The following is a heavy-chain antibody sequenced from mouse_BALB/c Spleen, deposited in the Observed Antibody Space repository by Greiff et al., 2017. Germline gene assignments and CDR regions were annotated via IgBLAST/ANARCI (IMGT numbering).Heavy chain of an antibody. CDR3: APGNYWFAY. CDR1: GYSITSDYA. D-gene: IGHD2-1*01. CDR2: ISYSGST. V-gene: IGHV3-2*02. J-gene: IGHJ3*01. Sequence: EVKLMESGPGLVKPSQSLSLTCTVTGYSITSDYAWNWIRQFPGNKLEWMGYISYSGSTSYNPSLKSRISITRDTSKNQFFLQLNSVTTEDTATYYCAPGNYWFAYWGQGTLVTVSA.